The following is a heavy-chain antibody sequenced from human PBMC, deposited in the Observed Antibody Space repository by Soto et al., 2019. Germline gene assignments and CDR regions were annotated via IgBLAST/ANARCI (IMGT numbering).Heavy chain of an antibody. J-gene: IGHJ4*02. D-gene: IGHD3-9*01. CDR3: AGGLGYYFNF. Sequence: GESLKISCEASGYSFSTNWIGWVRQMPGKGLEWMGIIYPGDSDTRYSPAFQGQVTISADKSTRTAFLQWTSLKGSDTAMYYCAGGLGYYFNFWGQGTLVTVSS. CDR1: GYSFSTNW. CDR2: IYPGDSDT. V-gene: IGHV5-51*01.